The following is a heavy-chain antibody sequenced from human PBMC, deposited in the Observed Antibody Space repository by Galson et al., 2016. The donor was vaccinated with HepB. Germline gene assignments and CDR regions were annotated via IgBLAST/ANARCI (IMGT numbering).Heavy chain of an antibody. V-gene: IGHV3-21*06. CDR3: AISKESNGFYPTPPHDS. D-gene: IGHD6-19*01. CDR1: GFTFIDYS. J-gene: IGHJ4*02. Sequence: SLRLSCAASGFTFIDYSLNWVRQAPGKGLEWVSSITGTSSYIYYADSVKGRFAISRDNAKNSEYLQLNSLRADDTALYYCAISKESNGFYPTPPHDSWGQGTLVTVSS. CDR2: ITGTSSYI.